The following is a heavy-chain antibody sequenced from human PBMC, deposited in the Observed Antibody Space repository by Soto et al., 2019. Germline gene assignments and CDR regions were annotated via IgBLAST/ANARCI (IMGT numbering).Heavy chain of an antibody. Sequence: PGGSLRLSCAASGFTFSGSAMHWVRQASGKGLEWVGRIRSKANSYATAYAASVKGRFTISRDDSKNTAYLQMNSLKTEDTAVYYCTLIGDYTTTYYYYGMDVWGQGTTVTVSS. J-gene: IGHJ6*02. CDR3: TLIGDYTTTYYYYGMDV. V-gene: IGHV3-73*01. CDR1: GFTFSGSA. CDR2: IRSKANSYAT. D-gene: IGHD4-17*01.